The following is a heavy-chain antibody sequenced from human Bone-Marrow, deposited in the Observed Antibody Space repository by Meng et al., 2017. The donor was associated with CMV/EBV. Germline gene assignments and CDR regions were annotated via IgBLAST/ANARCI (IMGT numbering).Heavy chain of an antibody. CDR3: ARDRAGGGSYLDD. CDR2: IYYSGST. CDR1: GGSISSYY. J-gene: IGHJ4*02. V-gene: IGHV4-59*01. Sequence: SETLSLTCTVSGGSISSYYWSWIRQPPGKGLEWIGYIYYSGSTNYNPSLKSRVTISVDTSKNQFSLKLSSVTAADTAVYYCARDRAGGGSYLDDWGQGTLVTVSS. D-gene: IGHD1-26*01.